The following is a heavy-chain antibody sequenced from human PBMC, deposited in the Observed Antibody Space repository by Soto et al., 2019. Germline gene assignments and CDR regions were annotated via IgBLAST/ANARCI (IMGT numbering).Heavy chain of an antibody. CDR3: ARLNRDYYYYGMDV. CDR2: IDQNGIT. V-gene: IGHV4-4*02. CDR1: GDPISRIKW. Sequence: SETLSLTCAVSGDPISRIKWWTWVRQTPGKGLEWIGKIDQNGITNYNPSLESRVTILKDNSKNQLSLKLTSVTAVDSAVYYCARLNRDYYYYGMDVWRQGATVTVGS. J-gene: IGHJ6*01.